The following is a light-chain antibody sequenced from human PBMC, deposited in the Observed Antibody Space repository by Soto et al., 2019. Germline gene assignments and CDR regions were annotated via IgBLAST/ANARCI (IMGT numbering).Light chain of an antibody. CDR3: KQAHSFPT. V-gene: IGKV1-12*01. Sequence: EIQMTQSPASRSASVVGEVTSTCRASQNIENFVAWYQQKPGEAPKLLIYAASSLQSGVPSRFSGSGSGADFTLTISSLQPEDSATYYCKQAHSFPTFGKGTKVDIK. CDR2: AAS. J-gene: IGKJ1*01. CDR1: QNIENF.